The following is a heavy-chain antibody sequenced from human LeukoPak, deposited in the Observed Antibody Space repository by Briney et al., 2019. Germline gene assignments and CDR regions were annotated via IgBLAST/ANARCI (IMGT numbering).Heavy chain of an antibody. CDR2: INPNSGGT. CDR3: ARGPEGYYYYYYMDV. J-gene: IGHJ6*03. Sequence: GASVKVSCKASGYTFTGYYMHWVRQAPGQGLEWMGWINPNSGGTNYAQKFQGRVTMTRDTSISTAYMELSRLRSEDTAVYYCARGPEGYYYYYYMDVWGKGTTVTVSS. CDR1: GYTFTGYY. V-gene: IGHV1-2*02.